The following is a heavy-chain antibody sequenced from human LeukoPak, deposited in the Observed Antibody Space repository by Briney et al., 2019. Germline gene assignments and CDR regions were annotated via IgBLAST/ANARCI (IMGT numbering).Heavy chain of an antibody. V-gene: IGHV4-34*01. D-gene: IGHD5-12*01. CDR2: MNHSGST. CDR3: ARSPEIVATIADFDY. CDR1: GGSFSGYY. J-gene: IGHJ4*02. Sequence: SETLSLTCAVYGGSFSGYYWSWIRQPPGKGLEWIGEMNHSGSTNYNPSLKSRVTISVDTSKNQFSLKLSSVTAADTAVYYCARSPEIVATIADFDYWGQGTLVTVSS.